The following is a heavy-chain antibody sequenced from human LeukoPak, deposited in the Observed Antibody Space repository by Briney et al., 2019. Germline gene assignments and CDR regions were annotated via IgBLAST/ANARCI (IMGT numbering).Heavy chain of an antibody. Sequence: GGSLRLSCAASGFTLSSYGMSWVRQAPGKGLEWVSAISGSGGSTYYADSVKGRFTISRDNSKNTLYLQMNSLRAEDTALYYCARDRTMIVVVMANAFDIWGQGTMVTVSS. D-gene: IGHD3-22*01. CDR3: ARDRTMIVVVMANAFDI. CDR2: ISGSGGST. CDR1: GFTLSSYG. V-gene: IGHV3-23*01. J-gene: IGHJ3*02.